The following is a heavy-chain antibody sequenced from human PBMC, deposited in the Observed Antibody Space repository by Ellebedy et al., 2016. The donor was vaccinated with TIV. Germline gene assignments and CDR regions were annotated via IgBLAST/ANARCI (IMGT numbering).Heavy chain of an antibody. V-gene: IGHV1-2*02. CDR2: INPNSGGT. D-gene: IGHD1-1*01. CDR3: ARECQLERRSLVVYGMDV. CDR1: GYTFTGYY. Sequence: AASVKVSCKASGYTFTGYYMHWVRQAPGQGLEWMGWINPNSGGTNYAQKFQGRVTMTRDTSISTAYMELSRLRSDDTAVYYCARECQLERRSLVVYGMDVWGQGTTVTVSS. J-gene: IGHJ6*02.